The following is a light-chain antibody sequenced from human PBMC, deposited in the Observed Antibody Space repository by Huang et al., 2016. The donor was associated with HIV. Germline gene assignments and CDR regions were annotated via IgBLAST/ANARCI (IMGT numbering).Light chain of an antibody. J-gene: IGKJ3*01. CDR2: WAS. CDR3: QQYYTTPFT. Sequence: DILMTQSPDFLAVSLGERATINCRSSRSVCYSSNNKNYLAWYQQKPGQPPKLLIHWASTRESGVPDRFSGSGSGTDFTLTISSLQAEDVAIYYCQQYYTTPFTFGPGTKVDIK. CDR1: RSVCYSSNNKNY. V-gene: IGKV4-1*01.